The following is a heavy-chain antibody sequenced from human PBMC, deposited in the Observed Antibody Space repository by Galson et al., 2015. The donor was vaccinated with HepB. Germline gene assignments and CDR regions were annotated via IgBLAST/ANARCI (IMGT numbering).Heavy chain of an antibody. D-gene: IGHD6-13*01. Sequence: SLRLSCAASGFTFSSYGMHWVRQAPGKGLEWVAVISYDGSNKYYADSVKGRFTISRDNSKNTLYLQMNSLRAEDTAVYYCAKDRIAAVAGYYYYGMDVWGQGTTVTVSS. CDR1: GFTFSSYG. CDR2: ISYDGSNK. V-gene: IGHV3-30*18. CDR3: AKDRIAAVAGYYYYGMDV. J-gene: IGHJ6*02.